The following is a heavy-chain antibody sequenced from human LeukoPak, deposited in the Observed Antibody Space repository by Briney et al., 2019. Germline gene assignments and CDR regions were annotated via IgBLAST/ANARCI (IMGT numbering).Heavy chain of an antibody. CDR1: GFTFSSYW. Sequence: AGGSLRLSCAASGFTFSSYWMSWVRQAPGKGLEWVANIKEDGSEKYYVDSVKGRFTISRDNAKNSLYLQMNSLRAEDTAVYYCARKYCSGGSCYLLDYWGQGTLVTVSS. V-gene: IGHV3-7*01. CDR2: IKEDGSEK. D-gene: IGHD2-15*01. CDR3: ARKYCSGGSCYLLDY. J-gene: IGHJ4*02.